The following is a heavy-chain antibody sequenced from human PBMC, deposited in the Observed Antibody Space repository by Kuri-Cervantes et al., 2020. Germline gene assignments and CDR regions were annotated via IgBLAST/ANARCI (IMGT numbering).Heavy chain of an antibody. V-gene: IGHV3-11*01. CDR2: ISSSGSTI. CDR1: GFTFSDYY. Sequence: GESLKISCAASGFTFSDYYMSWIRQAPGKGLEWVSYISSSGSTIYYADSVKGRFTISRDNAKNSLYLQMNSLRAEDTAVYYCARVSGYYDSSGPYLFDYWGQGTLVTVSS. J-gene: IGHJ4*02. CDR3: ARVSGYYDSSGPYLFDY. D-gene: IGHD3-22*01.